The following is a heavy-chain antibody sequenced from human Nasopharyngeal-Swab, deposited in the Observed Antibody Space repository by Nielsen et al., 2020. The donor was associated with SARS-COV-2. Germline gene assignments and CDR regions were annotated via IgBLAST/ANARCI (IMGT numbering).Heavy chain of an antibody. V-gene: IGHV5-51*01. J-gene: IGHJ4*02. CDR2: IYPADSDT. Sequence: KVSCKGFGYSFTSYWIGWVRQMPGKGLEWMGIIYPADSDTRYNPSFQGQVTISADKSIRTAYLQWKSLKASDSAMYYCARDFDLSSGYDVWGQGTLVTVSS. CDR3: ARDFDLSSGYDV. CDR1: GYSFTSYW. D-gene: IGHD3-3*01.